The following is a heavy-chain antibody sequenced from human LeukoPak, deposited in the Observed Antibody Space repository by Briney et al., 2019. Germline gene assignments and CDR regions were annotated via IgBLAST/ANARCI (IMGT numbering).Heavy chain of an antibody. V-gene: IGHV1-3*01. CDR3: ARDVGITVADSFDP. J-gene: IGHJ5*02. D-gene: IGHD6-13*01. Sequence: GASVKVSCKASGYTFTSYAMHWVRQAPGQRLEWMGWINAGNGNTNYAQKFQGRVTMTIDTSTTTVYMEVRGLRSDDTAMYYCARDVGITVADSFDPWGQGTLVTVSS. CDR2: INAGNGNT. CDR1: GYTFTSYA.